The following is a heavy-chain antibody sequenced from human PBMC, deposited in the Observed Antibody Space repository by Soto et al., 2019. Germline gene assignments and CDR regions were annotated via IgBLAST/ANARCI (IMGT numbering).Heavy chain of an antibody. CDR2: IFQSGST. V-gene: IGHV4-4*02. D-gene: IGHD1-26*01. J-gene: IGHJ4*02. CDR1: GGSIRSNNW. CDR3: ARVYSGSYSDY. Sequence: PSETLSLTCAVSGGSIRSNNWWSWVRQPPGKGLEWIGEIFQSGSTHYNPSLKTRVTISVGKSKNQFSLKLISVTAADTAVYYCARVYSGSYSDYWGQGTLVTVSS.